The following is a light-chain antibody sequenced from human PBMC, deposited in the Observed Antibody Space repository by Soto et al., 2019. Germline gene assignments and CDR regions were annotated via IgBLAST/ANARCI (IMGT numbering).Light chain of an antibody. J-gene: IGLJ3*02. Sequence: QAVVTQEPSLTVSPGGTVTLTCGSSTGAVTSGHYPYWFQQKPGQAPRTLIYDTTNKHSWTPARSSGSLLGGKAALTLSGAQPEDEAEYYCILLYPGVWVFGGGTKLTVL. CDR1: TGAVTSGHY. V-gene: IGLV7-46*01. CDR3: ILLYPGVWV. CDR2: DTT.